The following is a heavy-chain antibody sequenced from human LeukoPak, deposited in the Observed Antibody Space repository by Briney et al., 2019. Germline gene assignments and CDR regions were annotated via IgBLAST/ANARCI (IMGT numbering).Heavy chain of an antibody. D-gene: IGHD3-3*01. J-gene: IGHJ5*02. CDR2: INPNSGGT. V-gene: IGHV1-2*02. Sequence: ASVKVSCKASGYTFTGYYMHWVRQAPGQGLEWTGWINPNSGGTNYAQKFQGRVTMTRDTSISTAYMELSRLRSDDTAVYYCAREGLGILEWFFNWFDPWGQGTLVTVSS. CDR3: AREGLGILEWFFNWFDP. CDR1: GYTFTGYY.